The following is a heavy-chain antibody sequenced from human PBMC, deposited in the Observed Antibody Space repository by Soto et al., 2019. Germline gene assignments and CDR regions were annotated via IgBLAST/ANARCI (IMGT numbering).Heavy chain of an antibody. J-gene: IGHJ6*02. CDR3: ARRSVLRFLEWSDYGMDV. D-gene: IGHD3-3*01. Sequence: PSETLSLTCTVSGGSISSSSYYWGWIRQPPGKGLEWIGSIYYSGSTYYNPSLESRVTMSVDTSKNQFSLKLSSVTAADTAVYYCARRSVLRFLEWSDYGMDVWGQGTTVTVSS. CDR2: IYYSGST. V-gene: IGHV4-39*01. CDR1: GGSISSSSYY.